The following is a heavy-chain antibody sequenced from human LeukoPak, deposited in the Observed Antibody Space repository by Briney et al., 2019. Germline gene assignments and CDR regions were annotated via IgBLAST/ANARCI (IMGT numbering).Heavy chain of an antibody. D-gene: IGHD3-22*01. CDR3: ARGITMSY. CDR1: GGSISSGGYY. J-gene: IGHJ4*02. V-gene: IGHV4-34*01. CDR2: INHSGST. Sequence: SETLSLTCAVSGGSISSGGYYWSWIRQPPGKGLEWIGEINHSGSTNYNPSLKSRITISVDTSKNQFSLKLSSVTAADTAVYYCARGITMSYWGQGTLVTVSP.